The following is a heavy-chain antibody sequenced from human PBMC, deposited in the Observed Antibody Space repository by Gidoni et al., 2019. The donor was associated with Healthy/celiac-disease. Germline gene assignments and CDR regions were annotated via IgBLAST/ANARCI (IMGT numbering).Heavy chain of an antibody. V-gene: IGHV5-51*01. CDR2: IYPGDSDT. CDR3: AREGGAYCGGDCNYGMDV. D-gene: IGHD2-21*02. CDR1: GYSFTSYW. J-gene: IGHJ6*02. Sequence: EVQLVQSGAAVQKPGESLKISCKGSGYSFTSYWIGWVRQMPGKGLEWMGIIYPGDSDTRYSPSFQGQVTISADKSISTAYLQWSSLKASDTAMYYCAREGGAYCGGDCNYGMDVWGQGTTVTVSS.